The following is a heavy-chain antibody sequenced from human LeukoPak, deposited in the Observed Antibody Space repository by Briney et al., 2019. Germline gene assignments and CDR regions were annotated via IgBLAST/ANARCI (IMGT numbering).Heavy chain of an antibody. CDR2: IYYSGST. J-gene: IGHJ6*02. CDR3: ARLGNRGYYYYYGMDV. V-gene: IGHV4-59*01. Sequence: SETLSLTCTVSGGSLSSYYWSWIRQPPGKGLEWIGYIYYSGSTNYNPSLKSRVTISVDTSKNQFSLKLSSVTAADTAVYYCARLGNRGYYYYYGMDVWGQGTTVTVSS. CDR1: GGSLSSYY. D-gene: IGHD1-14*01.